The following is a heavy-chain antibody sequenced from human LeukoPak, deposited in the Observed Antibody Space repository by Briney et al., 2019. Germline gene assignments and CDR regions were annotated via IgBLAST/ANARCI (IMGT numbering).Heavy chain of an antibody. Sequence: SGPALVKPKQTLTLTCTFSGFSLTTTGMCVSWIRQPPGMALEWLARIDWDGDKYYSTSLKTNLTISKDTSKNQVVLIMTNVDPVDTATYSCARTTYYSESGGYTPGYFDYWGQGARVTVSS. CDR3: ARTTYYSESGGYTPGYFDY. CDR2: IDWDGDK. CDR1: GFSLTTTGMC. D-gene: IGHD3-22*01. V-gene: IGHV2-70*11. J-gene: IGHJ4*02.